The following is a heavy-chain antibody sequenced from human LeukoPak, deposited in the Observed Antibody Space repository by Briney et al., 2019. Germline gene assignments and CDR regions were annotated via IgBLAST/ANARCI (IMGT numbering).Heavy chain of an antibody. D-gene: IGHD4-17*01. V-gene: IGHV1-18*01. Sequence: ASVKVSCKASGFTFTSYGISWVRQAPGQGLEWMGWISAYNGNTNYAQKLQGRVTMTTDTSTSTAYMELRSLRSDDTAVYYCARDLHTPEYGDYYYYGMDVWGQGTTVTVSS. CDR1: GFTFTSYG. CDR2: ISAYNGNT. CDR3: ARDLHTPEYGDYYYYGMDV. J-gene: IGHJ6*02.